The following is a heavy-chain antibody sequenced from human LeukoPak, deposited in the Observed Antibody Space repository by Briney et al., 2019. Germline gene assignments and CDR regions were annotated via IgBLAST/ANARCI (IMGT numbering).Heavy chain of an antibody. CDR2: IYYSGST. D-gene: IGHD2-8*02. CDR3: ARTQDTGGAFDI. J-gene: IGHJ3*02. CDR1: GGSISSYY. Sequence: SETLSLTCTVSGGSISSYYWSWIRQPPGKGLEWIGYIYYSGSTNYNPSLKSRVTISVDTSKNQFSLRLSSVTAADTAVYYCARTQDTGGAFDIWGQGTMVTVSS. V-gene: IGHV4-59*01.